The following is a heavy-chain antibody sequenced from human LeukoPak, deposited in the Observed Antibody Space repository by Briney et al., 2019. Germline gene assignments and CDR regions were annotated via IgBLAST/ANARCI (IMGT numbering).Heavy chain of an antibody. CDR3: ARASGYYDNWFDP. Sequence: SVKVSCKASGGTFSSYAISWVRQAPGQGLEWMGGIIPFFGTANYAQKFQGRVTITTDESTSTAYMELSSLRSEDAAVYYCARASGYYDNWFDPWGQGTLVTVSS. V-gene: IGHV1-69*05. CDR2: IIPFFGTA. CDR1: GGTFSSYA. J-gene: IGHJ5*02. D-gene: IGHD3-22*01.